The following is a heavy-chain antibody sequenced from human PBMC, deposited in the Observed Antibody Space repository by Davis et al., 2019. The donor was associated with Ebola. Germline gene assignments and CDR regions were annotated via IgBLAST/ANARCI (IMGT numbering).Heavy chain of an antibody. CDR2: IDYSGST. CDR3: ARDNGASSGWYRGAHAFDI. J-gene: IGHJ3*02. V-gene: IGHV4-59*01. Sequence: MPSETLSPTCTVSGGSISSYYWSWIRQPPGKGLECIGYIDYSGSTKYNPSLKSRVTISIDTSKNQFSLKLSSVTAADTAVYYCARDNGASSGWYRGAHAFDIWGQGTMVTVSS. CDR1: GGSISSYY. D-gene: IGHD6-19*01.